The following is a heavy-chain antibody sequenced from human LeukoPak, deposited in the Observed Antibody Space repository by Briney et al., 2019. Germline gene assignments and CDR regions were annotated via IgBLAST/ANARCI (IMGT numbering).Heavy chain of an antibody. CDR2: ISSSGADT. V-gene: IGHV3-23*01. J-gene: IGHJ3*02. CDR3: AKGHAFDI. Sequence: GGSLRLSCAASGFTFSSYSMNWVRQAPGTGLEWVSGISSSGADTYYADSVKGRFTISRDNSKNTLYLQMNSLRAEDSAIYYCAKGHAFDIWGQGTLVSASS. CDR1: GFTFSSYS.